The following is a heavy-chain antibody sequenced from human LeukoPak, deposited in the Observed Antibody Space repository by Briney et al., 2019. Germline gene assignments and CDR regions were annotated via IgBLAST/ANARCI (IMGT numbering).Heavy chain of an antibody. V-gene: IGHV4-59*01. J-gene: IGHJ4*02. D-gene: IGHD3-16*01. CDR2: IFYSGRN. CDR3: ATVNFRGSRLDY. Sequence: SETLSLTCGVSGLSTSTNYWSWIRQPPGKGLEWVGTIFYSGRNNYNPSLRSRVTMSVDTSKNQFSLKLSSVTAADTAVYYCATVNFRGSRLDYWGQGTLVTVSS. CDR1: GLSTSTNY.